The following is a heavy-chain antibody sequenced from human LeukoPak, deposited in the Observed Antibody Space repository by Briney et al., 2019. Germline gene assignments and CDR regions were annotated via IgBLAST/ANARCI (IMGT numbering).Heavy chain of an antibody. Sequence: GGSLRLSCAASGFTFSSYAMSWVRQAPGKGLEWVSCISGSGDSTYHADSVQGRFTISRDNSKNTLYLQMNSLRAEDTAVYYCARGPQYYYDSSGSRDAFDIWGQGTMVTVSS. CDR2: ISGSGDST. D-gene: IGHD3-22*01. J-gene: IGHJ3*02. V-gene: IGHV3-23*01. CDR1: GFTFSSYA. CDR3: ARGPQYYYDSSGSRDAFDI.